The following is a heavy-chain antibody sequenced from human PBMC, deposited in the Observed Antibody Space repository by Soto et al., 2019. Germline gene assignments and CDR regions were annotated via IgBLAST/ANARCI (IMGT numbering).Heavy chain of an antibody. J-gene: IGHJ4*02. CDR2: ISGSGSST. Sequence: WWSLRLSCAASGFSFSGYAVTWVRQAPGKGLEWVSAISGSGSSTYYADSVKGRFTISRDNSKNTLYLQMNSLRAGDTAVYYCAKTESFNGYYNAFDCWGQGTRVTVSS. V-gene: IGHV3-23*01. CDR1: GFSFSGYA. D-gene: IGHD3-9*01. CDR3: AKTESFNGYYNAFDC.